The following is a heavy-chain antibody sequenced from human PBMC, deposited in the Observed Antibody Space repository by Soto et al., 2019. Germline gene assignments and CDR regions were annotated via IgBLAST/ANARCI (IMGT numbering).Heavy chain of an antibody. V-gene: IGHV3-13*04. D-gene: IGHD3-10*01. CDR3: ARGRYWFGESGDAFDI. CDR2: IGTAGDT. J-gene: IGHJ3*02. Sequence: EVQLVESGGGLVQPGGSLRLSCAASGFTFSSFDMHWVRQATGKGLEWVSAIGTAGDTYYPGSVKGRFTISRENAKNSLYLQINSLRAGDTAVYYCARGRYWFGESGDAFDIWSQETMVTVSS. CDR1: GFTFSSFD.